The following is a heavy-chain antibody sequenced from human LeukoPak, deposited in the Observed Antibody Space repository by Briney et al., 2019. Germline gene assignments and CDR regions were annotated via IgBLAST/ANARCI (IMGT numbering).Heavy chain of an antibody. J-gene: IGHJ3*02. D-gene: IGHD3-10*01. V-gene: IGHV3-21*01. CDR2: ISSSSSYI. Sequence: PGGSLRLSCAASGFTFSSYSMNWVRQAPGKGLEWVSSISSSSSYIYYADSVKGRFTISRDNAKNSLYLQMNSLRAEDTAVYYCARSSSRGAPRYDAFDIWGQGTMVTVSS. CDR1: GFTFSSYS. CDR3: ARSSSRGAPRYDAFDI.